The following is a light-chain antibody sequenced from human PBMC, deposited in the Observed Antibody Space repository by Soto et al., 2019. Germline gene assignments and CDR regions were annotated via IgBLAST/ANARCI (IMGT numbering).Light chain of an antibody. CDR3: QQSYSNPLIT. CDR2: AAS. CDR1: QNIASY. Sequence: DIQMTQSPSSLSASVGDRVTITCRASQNIASYLSWYQQKPGKAPKILIHAASNLESGVPSRFSGSGFGTDFTLTISSLQPEDFATYYCQQSYSNPLITFGGGTKVEIK. V-gene: IGKV1-39*01. J-gene: IGKJ4*01.